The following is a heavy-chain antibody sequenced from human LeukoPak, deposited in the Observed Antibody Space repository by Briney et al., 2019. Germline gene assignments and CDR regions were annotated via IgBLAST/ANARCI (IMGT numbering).Heavy chain of an antibody. CDR1: GFDFTDHS. V-gene: IGHV3-21*01. CDR2: ISSSGKYL. J-gene: IGHJ4*02. D-gene: IGHD2-21*01. Sequence: GGSLRPSCLASGFDFTDHSANGGPEGPGKGLGWGSAISSSGKYLYSAGSLKGRFTISRENAKNSLSRRLNSLRPADPPVIYCPSRDRHDYWGQGTLVSVSS. CDR3: PSRDRHDY.